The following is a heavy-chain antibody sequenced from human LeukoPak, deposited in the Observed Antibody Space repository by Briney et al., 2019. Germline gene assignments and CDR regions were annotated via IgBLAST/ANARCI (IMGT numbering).Heavy chain of an antibody. V-gene: IGHV4-61*02. Sequence: SQALSLTCTVSGGSISSGSYYWSWIRQPAGKGLEWIGRIYTSGSTNYNPSLKSRVTISVDTSKNQFSLKLSSVTAADTAVYYCASADGAYSGNLHHFEYWGQGTLVTVSS. CDR2: IYTSGST. CDR3: ASADGAYSGNLHHFEY. CDR1: GGSISSGSYY. D-gene: IGHD1-26*01. J-gene: IGHJ4*02.